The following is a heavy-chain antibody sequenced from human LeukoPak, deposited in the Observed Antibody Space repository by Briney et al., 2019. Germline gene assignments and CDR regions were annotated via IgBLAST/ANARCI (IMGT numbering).Heavy chain of an antibody. V-gene: IGHV3-7*01. J-gene: IGHJ4*02. CDR1: GFTFSNYW. CDR2: ISQDGSGK. CDR3: ARDLDY. Sequence: PGGSLRLSCGASGFTFSNYWMSWVRQAPGKGLEWVINISQDGSGKNYADSVEGRFTISRDNAKNSLYLQMNSLRAEDTGVYYCARDLDYWGQGTLVTVSS.